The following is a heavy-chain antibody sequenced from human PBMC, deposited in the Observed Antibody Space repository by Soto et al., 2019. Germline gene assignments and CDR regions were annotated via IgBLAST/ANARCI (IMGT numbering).Heavy chain of an antibody. V-gene: IGHV3-11*06. CDR2: ISPKSTYR. Sequence: GGSLRLSCATSGFPFSDYYMSWIRQAPGKGLEWLSHISPKSTYRNYADSVKGRFTISRDNTKSSLFLQMNSLGVEDTAVYYCERGGGGGLFEHWGQGVLVTVSS. D-gene: IGHD2-21*01. J-gene: IGHJ4*02. CDR3: ERGGGGGLFEH. CDR1: GFPFSDYY.